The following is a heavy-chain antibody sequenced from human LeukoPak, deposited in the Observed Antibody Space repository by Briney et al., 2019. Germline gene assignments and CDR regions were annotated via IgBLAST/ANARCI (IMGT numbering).Heavy chain of an antibody. V-gene: IGHV3-74*01. CDR1: GFTFSSYA. CDR2: INSDGSST. J-gene: IGHJ3*02. D-gene: IGHD5-12*01. Sequence: PGGSLRLSCAASGFTFSSYAMSWVRQAPGKGLVWVSRINSDGSSTSYADSVKGRFTISRDNAKNTLYLQMNSLRAEDTAVYYCARDGYNRAFDIWGQGTMVTVSS. CDR3: ARDGYNRAFDI.